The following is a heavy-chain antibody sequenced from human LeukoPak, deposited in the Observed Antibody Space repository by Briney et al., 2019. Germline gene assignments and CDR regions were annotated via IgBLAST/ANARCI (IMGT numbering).Heavy chain of an antibody. CDR3: ARSISHYYDSSGYDH. CDR1: GFTVSSNY. D-gene: IGHD3-22*01. V-gene: IGHV3-53*01. CDR2: IYSGGST. J-gene: IGHJ4*02. Sequence: GGSLRLSCAASGFTVSSNYMSWVRQAPGKGLGWVSVIYSGGSTYYADSVKGRFTISRDNSKNTLYLQMNSLRAEDTAVYYCARSISHYYDSSGYDHWGQGTLVTVSS.